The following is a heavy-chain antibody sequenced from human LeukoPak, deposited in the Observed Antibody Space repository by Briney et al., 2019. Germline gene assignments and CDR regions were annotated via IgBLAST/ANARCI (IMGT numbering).Heavy chain of an antibody. CDR2: TYYRSKWYN. J-gene: IGHJ4*02. Sequence: SQTLSLTCAISGDSVSSNSAAWNWIRQSPSRGLEWLGRTYYRSKWYNDYAVSVKSRITINPDTSKNQFSLQLNSVTPEDTAVYYCARLEENGYSSGWYYFDYWGQGTLVTVSS. V-gene: IGHV6-1*01. D-gene: IGHD6-19*01. CDR3: ARLEENGYSSGWYYFDY. CDR1: GDSVSSNSAA.